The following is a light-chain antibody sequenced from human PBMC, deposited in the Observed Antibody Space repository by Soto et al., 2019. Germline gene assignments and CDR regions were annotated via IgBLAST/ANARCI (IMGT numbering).Light chain of an antibody. V-gene: IGKV1-5*01. CDR3: QQYNSHRT. CDR1: QSISSW. CDR2: DAS. J-gene: IGKJ1*01. Sequence: DIQMTQSPSTLSASVGERVTSTCWASQSISSWLAWYQQKPGKAPKLLIYDASRLERGVPSRSSGSGSGPEFTLTISSLKPDDFATDYCQQYNSHRTFGQGTKVDIK.